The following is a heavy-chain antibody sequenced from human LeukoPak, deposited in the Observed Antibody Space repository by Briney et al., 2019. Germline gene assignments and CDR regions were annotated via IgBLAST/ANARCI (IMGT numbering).Heavy chain of an antibody. V-gene: IGHV3-23*01. D-gene: IGHD6-19*01. CDR3: AKDQGIAVADLYYYYGMDV. J-gene: IGHJ6*02. CDR1: GFTFSSYA. Sequence: GGSLRLSCAASGFTFSSYAMSWVRQAPGKGLEWVSAISGSGGSTYYADSVKGRFTISRDTSKNTLYLQMNSLRAEDTAVYYCAKDQGIAVADLYYYYGMDVWGQGTTVTVSS. CDR2: ISGSGGST.